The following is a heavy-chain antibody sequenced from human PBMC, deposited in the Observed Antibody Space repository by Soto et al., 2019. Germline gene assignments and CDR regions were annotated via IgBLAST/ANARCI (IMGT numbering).Heavy chain of an antibody. J-gene: IGHJ5*02. CDR2: ISSSSSYI. CDR3: ARGYCSGGSCYRGVTNWFDP. V-gene: IGHV3-21*01. D-gene: IGHD2-15*01. CDR1: GFTLSSYS. Sequence: GGSLRLSCAASGFTLSSYSMNWVRQAPGKGMEWVSSISSSSSYIYYADSVKGRFTISRDNAKNSLYLQMNSLRAEDTAVYYCARGYCSGGSCYRGVTNWFDPWGQGTLVTVSS.